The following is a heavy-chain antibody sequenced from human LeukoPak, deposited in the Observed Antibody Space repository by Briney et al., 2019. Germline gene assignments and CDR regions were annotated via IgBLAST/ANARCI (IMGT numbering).Heavy chain of an antibody. Sequence: GGSLRLSCAASGFTFSSYSMNWVRQAPGKGLEWVSSISSSSSYIYYADSVKGRFTISRDNAKNSLYLQMNILRAEDTAVYYCARVARATAFDIWGQGTMVTVSS. J-gene: IGHJ3*02. D-gene: IGHD5-12*01. CDR2: ISSSSSYI. CDR1: GFTFSSYS. V-gene: IGHV3-21*01. CDR3: ARVARATAFDI.